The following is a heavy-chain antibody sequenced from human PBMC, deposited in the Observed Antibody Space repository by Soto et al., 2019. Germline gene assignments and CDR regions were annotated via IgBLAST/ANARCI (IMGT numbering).Heavy chain of an antibody. Sequence: QVQLQESGPGLVKPSETLSLTCIVSGGSISSYYWSWIRQPPGKGLEWIGYIYYSGSTNYNPSLKSRVTISVDTSKKQVALKLSSVTAADTDVYYCARQRLPAYWGQGTLVTVSS. CDR3: ARQRLPAY. D-gene: IGHD6-25*01. CDR2: IYYSGST. V-gene: IGHV4-59*08. J-gene: IGHJ4*02. CDR1: GGSISSYY.